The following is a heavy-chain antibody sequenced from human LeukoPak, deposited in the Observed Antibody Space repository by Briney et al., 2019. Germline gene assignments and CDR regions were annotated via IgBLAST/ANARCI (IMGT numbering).Heavy chain of an antibody. CDR1: GFTFSDHY. V-gene: IGHV3-7*01. CDR2: IKPDGSLI. D-gene: IGHD1-26*01. Sequence: TGGSLRLSCPASGFTFSDHYMTWVRQGPGKGLEWVANIKPDGSLIYYVDSVKGRFTISRDNAKNSLYLQMNSLRAEDTAVYYCAKWELYSGFYYIDYWGQGTLATVSS. J-gene: IGHJ4*02. CDR3: AKWELYSGFYYIDY.